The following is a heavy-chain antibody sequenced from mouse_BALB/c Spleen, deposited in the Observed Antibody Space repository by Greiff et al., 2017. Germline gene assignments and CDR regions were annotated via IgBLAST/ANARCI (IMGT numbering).Heavy chain of an antibody. J-gene: IGHJ4*01. CDR2: ISSGGSYT. D-gene: IGHD2-14*01. CDR1: GFTFSSYA. CDR3: ARRYDLYYYAMDY. Sequence: EVQRVESGGGLVKPGGSLKLSCAASGFTFSSYAMSWVRQSPEKRLEWVAEISSGGSYTYYPDTVTGRFTISRDNAKNTLYLEMSSLRSEDTAMYYCARRYDLYYYAMDYWGQGTSVTVSS. V-gene: IGHV5-9-4*01.